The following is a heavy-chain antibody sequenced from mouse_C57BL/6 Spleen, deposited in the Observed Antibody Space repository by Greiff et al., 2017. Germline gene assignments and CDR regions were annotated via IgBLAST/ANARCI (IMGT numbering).Heavy chain of an antibody. CDR1: GFTFSSYG. V-gene: IGHV5-6*01. CDR3: ARKEKLYAMDY. J-gene: IGHJ4*01. CDR2: ISSGGSYT. Sequence: EVQLVESGGDLVKPGGSLKLSCAASGFTFSSYGMSWVRQTPNKRLEWVATISSGGSYTYYPDSVKGRFTITRDKSKNTLYLQMSSLKSEDTAMYYCARKEKLYAMDYWGQGTSVTVSS.